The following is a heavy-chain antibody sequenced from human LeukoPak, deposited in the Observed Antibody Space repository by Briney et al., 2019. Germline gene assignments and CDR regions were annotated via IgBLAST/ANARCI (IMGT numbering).Heavy chain of an antibody. D-gene: IGHD3-22*01. Sequence: GGSLRLSCAVSGITLSNYGMSWVRQAPGKGLEWVAGIGDSGGRTNYADSVKGRFTISRDNPKNTLYLQMNSLRAEGTAVYFCAKRGVVIRVILVGFHKEAYYFDSWGQGALVTVSS. V-gene: IGHV3-23*01. CDR1: GITLSNYG. CDR2: IGDSGGRT. CDR3: AKRGVVIRVILVGFHKEAYYFDS. J-gene: IGHJ4*02.